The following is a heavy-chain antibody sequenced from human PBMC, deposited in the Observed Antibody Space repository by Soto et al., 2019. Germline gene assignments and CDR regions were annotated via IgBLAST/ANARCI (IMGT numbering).Heavy chain of an antibody. CDR1: GFTFRDYY. Sequence: GGSLRLSCAASGFTFRDYYMTWLRQAPGKGLEWVSYISPDGGNVYYADSVKGRFTISRDNAKNSLYLQMNNLGAEDTAFYYCARDRADGMDVWGQGTTVTVSS. CDR2: ISPDGGNV. CDR3: ARDRADGMDV. J-gene: IGHJ6*02. V-gene: IGHV3-11*01.